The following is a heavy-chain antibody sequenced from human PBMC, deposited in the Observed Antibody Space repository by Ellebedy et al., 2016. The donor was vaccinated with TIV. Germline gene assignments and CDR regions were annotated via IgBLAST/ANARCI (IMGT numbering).Heavy chain of an antibody. V-gene: IGHV3-21*04. Sequence: PGGSLRLSCVASGFTFSSYSMNWVRQAPGKGPEWVSYISYSGDLMYYADSVKGRFTTSRDNAGNSLYLQMNSLRAEDTAVYYCARLGVIAAAGASDSWGQGTLVIVSS. CDR2: ISYSGDLM. J-gene: IGHJ4*02. CDR1: GFTFSSYS. CDR3: ARLGVIAAAGASDS. D-gene: IGHD6-13*01.